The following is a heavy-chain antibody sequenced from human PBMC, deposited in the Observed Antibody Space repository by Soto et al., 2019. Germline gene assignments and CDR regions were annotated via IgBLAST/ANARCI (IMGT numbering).Heavy chain of an antibody. J-gene: IGHJ4*02. D-gene: IGHD6-13*01. Sequence: SETLSLTCAVYGGSFSGYYWSWIRQSPGKGPEWIGEINHSGSTNYNPSLKSRVTISVDTSKNQFSLKLSSVTAADTAVYYCARGSIPAAGGGDYWGQGTLVTVSS. CDR2: INHSGST. CDR1: GGSFSGYY. V-gene: IGHV4-34*01. CDR3: ARGSIPAAGGGDY.